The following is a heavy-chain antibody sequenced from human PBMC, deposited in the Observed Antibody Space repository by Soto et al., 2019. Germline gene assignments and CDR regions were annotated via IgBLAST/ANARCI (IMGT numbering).Heavy chain of an antibody. J-gene: IGHJ6*02. CDR3: ARDTRSWLVPGAYYYYYYGMDV. CDR2: INAGNGNT. D-gene: IGHD6-19*01. CDR1: GYTFTSYA. Sequence: ASVKVSCKASGYTFTSYAMHWVRQAPGQRLEWMGWINAGNGNTKYSQKFQGRVTTTRDTSASTAYMELSSVTAADTAVYYCARDTRSWLVPGAYYYYYYGMDVWGQGTTVTVSS. V-gene: IGHV1-3*01.